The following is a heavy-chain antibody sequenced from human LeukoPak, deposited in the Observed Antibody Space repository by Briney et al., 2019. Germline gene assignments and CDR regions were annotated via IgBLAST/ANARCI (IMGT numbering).Heavy chain of an antibody. V-gene: IGHV3-30*04. CDR3: AKDAGQRANNWYYFGY. Sequence: GRSLRLSCAASGFSFSSYAMHWVRQAPGKGLEWVAVISYDGSNKFYADSVSGRFTISRDNSKNTLYLQMNSLRAEDTAVYYCAKDAGQRANNWYYFGYWGQGTLVTVSS. CDR1: GFSFSSYA. D-gene: IGHD1-1*01. CDR2: ISYDGSNK. J-gene: IGHJ4*02.